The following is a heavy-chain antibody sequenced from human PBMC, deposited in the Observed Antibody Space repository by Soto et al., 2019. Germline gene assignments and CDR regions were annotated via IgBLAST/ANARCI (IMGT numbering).Heavy chain of an antibody. CDR3: AAPDFGDYWYFDL. CDR1: GFTFSSSI. J-gene: IGHJ2*01. V-gene: IGHV1-58*01. D-gene: IGHD4-17*01. Sequence: QMPLVQSGPELKQPGTSVKVSCKASGFTFSSSIVQWVRQARGQRLEWIGWIVVGSGHTNYEQKFQERVTITRDMSTSTAYMELSSLRSEDTAVYYCAAPDFGDYWYFDLWGRGTLVTVSS. CDR2: IVVGSGHT.